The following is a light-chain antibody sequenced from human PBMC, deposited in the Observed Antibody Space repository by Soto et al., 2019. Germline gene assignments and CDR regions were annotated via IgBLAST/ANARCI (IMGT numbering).Light chain of an antibody. Sequence: QLVLTQSPSASASLGASVKLTCTLSSGHSSYAIAWHQQQPEKGPPYLMKLNSDGSHSKGDGIPDRFSGSSSGAERYLTVSSLQSEDEDDYYCQTWGTGIWVFGGGTQLTVL. J-gene: IGLJ3*02. CDR3: QTWGTGIWV. CDR2: LNSDGSH. V-gene: IGLV4-69*01. CDR1: SGHSSYA.